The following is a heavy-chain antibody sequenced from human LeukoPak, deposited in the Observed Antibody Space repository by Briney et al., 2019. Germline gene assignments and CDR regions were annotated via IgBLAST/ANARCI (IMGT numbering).Heavy chain of an antibody. J-gene: IGHJ3*02. CDR3: AKDTGRPTDAITMEDNAFDI. V-gene: IGHV3-9*01. D-gene: IGHD3-3*01. Sequence: PGRSLRLSCAASGFTFDDHGMHWVRQAPGKGLEWVSGISWSSGIIGYADPVKGRFTISRDNAKNSLYLQMDSLRAGDTALYYCAKDTGRPTDAITMEDNAFDIWGQGTMVTVSS. CDR1: GFTFDDHG. CDR2: ISWSSGII.